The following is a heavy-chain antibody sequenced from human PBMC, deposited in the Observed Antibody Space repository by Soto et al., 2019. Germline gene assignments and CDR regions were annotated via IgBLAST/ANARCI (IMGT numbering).Heavy chain of an antibody. CDR1: GGTFSSYA. D-gene: IGHD4-4*01. J-gene: IGHJ6*02. CDR3: ARALGPTTVTSYYYGMDV. Sequence: SVKVSCKASGGTFSSYAISWVRPAPGQGLEWMGGIIPIFGTANYAQKFQGRVTITADESTSTAYMELSSLRSEDTAVYYCARALGPTTVTSYYYGMDVWGQGTTVTVSS. CDR2: IIPIFGTA. V-gene: IGHV1-69*13.